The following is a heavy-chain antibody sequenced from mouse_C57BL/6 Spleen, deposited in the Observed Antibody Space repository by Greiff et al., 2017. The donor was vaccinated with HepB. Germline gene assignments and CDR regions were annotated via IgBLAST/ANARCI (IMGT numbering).Heavy chain of an antibody. CDR3: APNGPELDV. J-gene: IGHJ1*03. V-gene: IGHV1-82*01. CDR2: IYPGDGDT. D-gene: IGHD4-1*01. CDR1: GYAFSSSW. Sequence: QVQLKESGPELVKPGASVKISCKASGYAFSSSWMNWVKQRPGKGLEWIGRIYPGDGDTNYNGKFKGKATLTADKSSSTAYMQLSSLTSEDSAVYFCAPNGPELDVWGTGTTVTVSS.